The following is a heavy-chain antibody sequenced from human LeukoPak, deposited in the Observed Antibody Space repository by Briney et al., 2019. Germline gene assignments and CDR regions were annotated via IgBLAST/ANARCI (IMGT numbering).Heavy chain of an antibody. V-gene: IGHV1-3*04. D-gene: IGHD6-19*01. J-gene: IGHJ3*02. CDR2: VNTGNGNT. Sequence: ASVKVSCKTSGYTFTNNAIHWVRQAPGQSLEWMGWVNTGNGNTKYSQKFQGRVTITRDTSASTAYMELSSLRSEDTAVYYCARDTSGWYDYAFDIWGQGTMVTVSS. CDR3: ARDTSGWYDYAFDI. CDR1: GYTFTNNA.